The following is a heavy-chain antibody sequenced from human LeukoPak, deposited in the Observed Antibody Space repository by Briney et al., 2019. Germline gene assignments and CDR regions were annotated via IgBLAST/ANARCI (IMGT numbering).Heavy chain of an antibody. CDR1: GGSISSGSYY. D-gene: IGHD5/OR15-5a*01. Sequence: SQTLSLTCTVSGGSISSGSYYWSWIRQPAGKGREWIGRIYTRGSTNYNPSLKSRVTISVDTSKNQFSLTLSSVPAADTAVYYCAREILSVCQGDYWGQGTLVTVSS. CDR2: IYTRGST. J-gene: IGHJ4*02. CDR3: AREILSVCQGDY. V-gene: IGHV4-61*02.